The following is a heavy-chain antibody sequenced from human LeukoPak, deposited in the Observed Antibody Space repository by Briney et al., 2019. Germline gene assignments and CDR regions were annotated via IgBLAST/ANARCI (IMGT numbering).Heavy chain of an antibody. CDR1: GFIFSSYS. CDR3: ARAKRNGFDI. J-gene: IGHJ3*02. V-gene: IGHV3-48*01. Sequence: GGSLRLSCAASGFIFSSYSMNWVRQAPGKGLEWVSYIRSSSSTIYYADSVKGRFTISRDNAKNSLYLQMNSLRAEDTAVYYCARAKRNGFDIWGQGTMVTVSS. CDR2: IRSSSSTI.